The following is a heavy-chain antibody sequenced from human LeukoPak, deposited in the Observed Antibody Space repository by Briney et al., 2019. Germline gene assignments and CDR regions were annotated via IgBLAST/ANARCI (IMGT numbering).Heavy chain of an antibody. D-gene: IGHD1-20*01. J-gene: IGHJ6*03. Sequence: GGSLRLSCAVSGFNFISYSMNWVRQAPGKGLEWVSVIYSGGSTYYADSVKGRFTISRDNSKNTLYLQMNSLRAEDTAVYYCARDPIYNWNYYMDVWGKGTTVTVSS. V-gene: IGHV3-53*01. CDR2: IYSGGST. CDR3: ARDPIYNWNYYMDV. CDR1: GFNFISYS.